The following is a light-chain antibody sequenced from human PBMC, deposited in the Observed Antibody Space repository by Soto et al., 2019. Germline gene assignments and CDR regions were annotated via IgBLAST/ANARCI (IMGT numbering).Light chain of an antibody. J-gene: IGLJ1*01. CDR2: EVS. CDR1: RSDVGGYDF. V-gene: IGLV2-14*01. Sequence: QSALTQPASVSGSPGQSITISCTGSRSDVGGYDFVSWYHQHPGKAPKLIIYEVSNRPSGVANRFFGSKSDNTDSLTVSGLQAEDEADYYRSSYVSSSTYACGNGTKVTVL. CDR3: SSYVSSSTYA.